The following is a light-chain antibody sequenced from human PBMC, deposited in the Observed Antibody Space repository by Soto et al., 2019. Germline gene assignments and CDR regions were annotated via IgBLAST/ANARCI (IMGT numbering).Light chain of an antibody. CDR2: DAS. CDR3: QQYGSSTWT. J-gene: IGKJ1*01. CDR1: QSISSW. V-gene: IGKV1-5*01. Sequence: DIQMTQSPSTLSASVGDRVTITCRASQSISSWLAWYQQKPGKAPKLLIYDASSLESGVPSRFSGSGSGTEFTLTISRLEPEDFAVYYCQQYGSSTWTFGQGTKVDIK.